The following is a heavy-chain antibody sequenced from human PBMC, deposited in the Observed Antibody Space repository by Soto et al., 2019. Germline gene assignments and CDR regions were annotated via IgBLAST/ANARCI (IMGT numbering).Heavy chain of an antibody. J-gene: IGHJ3*02. Sequence: GGSLRLSCAASGFTFSSYAMSWVRRAPGKGLEWVSAISGSGGSTYYADSVKGRFTISRDNSKNTLYLQMNSLRAEDTAVYYCAKAPFILDAFDIWGQGTMVTVSS. CDR1: GFTFSSYA. CDR2: ISGSGGST. CDR3: AKAPFILDAFDI. D-gene: IGHD2-21*01. V-gene: IGHV3-23*01.